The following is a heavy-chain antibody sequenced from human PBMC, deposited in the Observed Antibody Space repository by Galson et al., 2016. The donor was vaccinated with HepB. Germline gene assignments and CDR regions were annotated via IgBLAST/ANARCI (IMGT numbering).Heavy chain of an antibody. D-gene: IGHD6-13*01. CDR3: VRLGTAAAVANRGGSVY. V-gene: IGHV4-39*01. Sequence: SETLSLTCTVSGDSISNVGRHWGWFRQSPEMGLEYIGSIHSSGTSYYNPSLTSRVTVSADMSRNQFFLSLTSVTAADTAIYYCVRLGTAAAVANRGGSVYWSQGTRVTVAS. CDR1: GDSISNVGRH. J-gene: IGHJ4*02. CDR2: IHSSGTS.